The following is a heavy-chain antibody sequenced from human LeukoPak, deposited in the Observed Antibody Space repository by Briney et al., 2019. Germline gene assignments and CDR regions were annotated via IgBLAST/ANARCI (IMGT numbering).Heavy chain of an antibody. CDR3: ARDYYDSSGYYFRAFDI. J-gene: IGHJ3*02. D-gene: IGHD3-22*01. CDR1: GFTVSSNY. CDR2: IYSGGST. Sequence: PGGSLRLSCAASGFTVSSNYMSWVRQAPGKGLEWVSVIYSGGSTYYADSVKGRFTISRDNSKNTLYLQMNSLRAEDTAVYYCARDYYDSSGYYFRAFDIWGQGTMVTVSS. V-gene: IGHV3-53*01.